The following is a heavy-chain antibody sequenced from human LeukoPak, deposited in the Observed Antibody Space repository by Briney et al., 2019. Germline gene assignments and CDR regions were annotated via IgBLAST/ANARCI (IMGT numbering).Heavy chain of an antibody. J-gene: IGHJ4*02. CDR1: GYTFTGYY. CDR2: INPNSGGT. CDR3: AKIRGSYYPYYFDY. V-gene: IGHV1-2*02. Sequence: GASVKVSCKASGYTFTGYYMHWVRQAPGQGLEWMGWINPNSGGTNYAQKFQGRVTMTRDTSISTAYMELSRLRSDDRAVYYCAKIRGSYYPYYFDYWGQGTLVTVSS. D-gene: IGHD1-26*01.